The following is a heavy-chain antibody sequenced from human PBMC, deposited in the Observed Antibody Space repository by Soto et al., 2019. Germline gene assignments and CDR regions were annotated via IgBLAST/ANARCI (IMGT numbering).Heavy chain of an antibody. J-gene: IGHJ3*02. D-gene: IGHD6-25*01. CDR2: IYRGRAT. Sequence: GGSLRLSCAVSGFSVSNTYMSWVRQAPGKGLEWISVIYRGRATYYADSVKGRFTISRDDSRNTVYLQMNSLTTEDTAVYFCARDRSDSSRADSFDIRGQGTMVTVSS. CDR3: ARDRSDSSRADSFDI. V-gene: IGHV3-53*01. CDR1: GFSVSNTY.